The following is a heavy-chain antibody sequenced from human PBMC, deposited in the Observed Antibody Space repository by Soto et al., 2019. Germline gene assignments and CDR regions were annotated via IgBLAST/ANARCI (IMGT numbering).Heavy chain of an antibody. V-gene: IGHV4-59*08. CDR1: GGSISGYY. J-gene: IGHJ3*02. D-gene: IGHD4-4*01. CDR3: ARLPVDAFDI. CDR2: IYYSVST. Sequence: PSETLSLTCTVSGGSISGYYWSWIRQPPGKGLEWIGTIYYSVSTYYNPSLKSRVTISVDTSKNQFSLKLTSVTAADTAVYYCARLPVDAFDIWGQGTMVTVSS.